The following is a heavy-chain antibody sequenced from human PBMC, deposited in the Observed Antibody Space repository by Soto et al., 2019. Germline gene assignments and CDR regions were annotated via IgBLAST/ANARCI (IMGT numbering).Heavy chain of an antibody. V-gene: IGHV4-59*01. Sequence: KPSETLSLTCTVSGDSISTFYWSWIRQPPGKGLEWIGYIYYTGSTNYNPPLKSRVTMSVDTSKKQFSLKLTSVTAADTAVYYCARQRGNYFDYWGQGSLVTVSS. J-gene: IGHJ4*02. CDR3: ARQRGNYFDY. CDR2: IYYTGST. D-gene: IGHD3-10*01. CDR1: GDSISTFY.